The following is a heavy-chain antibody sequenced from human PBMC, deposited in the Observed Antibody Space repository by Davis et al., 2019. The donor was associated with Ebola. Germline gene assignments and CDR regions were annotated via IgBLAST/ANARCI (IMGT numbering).Heavy chain of an antibody. D-gene: IGHD1-26*01. CDR1: GDSVSSGG. Sequence: HSQTLSLTCAISGDSVSSGGWNWIRQSPSRGLEWLGRTYYSSKWYHDYAVSMESRIIVNPDTSKNQFSLQLNSVTPEDTAVYYCVRGWGRTGLGIWGQGTTVTVSS. J-gene: IGHJ6*02. V-gene: IGHV6-1*01. CDR3: VRGWGRTGLGI. CDR2: TYYSSKWYH.